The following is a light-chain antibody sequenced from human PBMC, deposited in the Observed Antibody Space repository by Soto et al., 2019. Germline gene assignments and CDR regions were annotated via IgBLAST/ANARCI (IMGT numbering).Light chain of an antibody. CDR2: KAS. Sequence: DIQMTQSPSTLSVSVIDIVAIACLASQTISSWLAWYQQKPGKAPKLLIYKASTLKSGVPSRFSGSGSGTDFTLTVNSLQPEDFATYYCQQYNSYSWTFGQGTKVDIK. V-gene: IGKV1-5*03. CDR3: QQYNSYSWT. J-gene: IGKJ1*01. CDR1: QTISSW.